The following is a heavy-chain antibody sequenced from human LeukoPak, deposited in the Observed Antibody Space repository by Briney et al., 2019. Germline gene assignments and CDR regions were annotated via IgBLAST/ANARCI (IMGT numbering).Heavy chain of an antibody. J-gene: IGHJ4*02. CDR2: ISPSGGST. CDR1: GYTFTSNY. Sequence: ASVKVSCKAFGYTFTSNYMHWVRQAPGQGPEWMGVISPSGGSTTYAQKFQGRVTLTRDMSTSTDYLELSSLRSEDMAVYYCARAVARHFDYWGQGTLVTVSS. V-gene: IGHV1-46*01. D-gene: IGHD6-19*01. CDR3: ARAVARHFDY.